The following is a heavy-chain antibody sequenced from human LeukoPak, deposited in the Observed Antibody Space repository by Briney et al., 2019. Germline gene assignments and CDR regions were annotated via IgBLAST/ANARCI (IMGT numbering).Heavy chain of an antibody. V-gene: IGHV4-34*01. D-gene: IGHD3-22*01. Sequence: PSETLSLTCAVYGGSFSGYYWSWIRQPPGKGLEWIGEINHSGSTNYNPSLKSRVTISVDTSKNQFSQKLSSVTAADTAVYYCARGLGYYDSSGAWGQGTLVTVSS. CDR1: GGSFSGYY. CDR3: ARGLGYYDSSGA. J-gene: IGHJ5*02. CDR2: INHSGST.